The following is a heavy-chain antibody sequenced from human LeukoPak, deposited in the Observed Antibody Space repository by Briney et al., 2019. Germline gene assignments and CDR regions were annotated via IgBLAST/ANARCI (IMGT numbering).Heavy chain of an antibody. V-gene: IGHV3-48*03. J-gene: IGHJ4*02. CDR2: ISSSGSTI. D-gene: IGHD6-13*01. CDR3: EPGDSSSWYEGDYFDY. CDR1: GFTFSSYE. Sequence: PGGSLRLSCAASGFTFSSYEMNWVRQAPGKGLEWVSYISSSGSTIYYADSVKGRFTISRDNAKNSLYLQMNSLRAEDTAVYYCEPGDSSSWYEGDYFDYWGQGTLVTVSS.